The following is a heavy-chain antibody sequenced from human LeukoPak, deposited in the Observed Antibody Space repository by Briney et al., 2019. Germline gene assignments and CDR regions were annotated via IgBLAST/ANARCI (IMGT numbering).Heavy chain of an antibody. D-gene: IGHD3-10*01. V-gene: IGHV4-30-2*01. J-gene: IGHJ6*02. CDR1: GGSISSGGYY. Sequence: SETLSLTCTVSGGSISSGGYYWSWIRQPPGKGLEWIGYIYHSGSTYYNPSLKSRVTISVDRSKNQFSLKLSSVTAADTAVYYCARALWFGELLKDYYGMDVWGQGTTVTVS. CDR3: ARALWFGELLKDYYGMDV. CDR2: IYHSGST.